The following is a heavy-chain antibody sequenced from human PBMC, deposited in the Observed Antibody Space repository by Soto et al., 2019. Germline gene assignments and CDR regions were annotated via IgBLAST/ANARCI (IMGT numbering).Heavy chain of an antibody. Sequence: GGSLRLSCAASGFTFSSYAMSWVRQAPGKGLEWVSAISGSGGSTYYADSVKGRFTISRDNSKNTLYLQMNSLRAEDTAVYYCAKRAGYWESYIVVVPAALPPGGAFDIWGQGTMVTVSS. J-gene: IGHJ3*02. D-gene: IGHD2-2*02. CDR3: AKRAGYWESYIVVVPAALPPGGAFDI. V-gene: IGHV3-23*01. CDR1: GFTFSSYA. CDR2: ISGSGGST.